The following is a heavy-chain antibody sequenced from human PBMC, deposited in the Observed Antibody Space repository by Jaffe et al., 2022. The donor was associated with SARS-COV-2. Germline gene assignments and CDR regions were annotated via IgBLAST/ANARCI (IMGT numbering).Heavy chain of an antibody. CDR2: ISGSGGST. V-gene: IGHV3-23*01. D-gene: IGHD1-26*01. J-gene: IGHJ4*02. Sequence: EVQLLESGGGLVQPGGSLRLSCAASGFTFSSYAMSWVRQAPGKGLEWVSAISGSGGSTYYADSVKGRFTISRDNSKNTLYLQMNSLRAEDTAVYYCAKNHQMGIMSPVGHFDYWGQGTLVTVSS. CDR1: GFTFSSYA. CDR3: AKNHQMGIMSPVGHFDY.